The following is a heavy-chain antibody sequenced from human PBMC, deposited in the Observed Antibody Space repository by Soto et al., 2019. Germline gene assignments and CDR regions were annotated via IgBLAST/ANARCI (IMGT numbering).Heavy chain of an antibody. CDR3: ARHSEDLYYYGMDV. J-gene: IGHJ6*02. CDR1: GGSISSSSYY. D-gene: IGHD3-10*01. CDR2: IYYSGST. V-gene: IGHV4-39*01. Sequence: SSETLSLTCTVSGGSISSSSYYWGWIRQPPGKGLEWIGSIYYSGSTYYNPSLKSRVTISVDTSKNQFSLKLSSVTAADTAVYYCARHSEDLYYYGMDVWGQGTTVTVSS.